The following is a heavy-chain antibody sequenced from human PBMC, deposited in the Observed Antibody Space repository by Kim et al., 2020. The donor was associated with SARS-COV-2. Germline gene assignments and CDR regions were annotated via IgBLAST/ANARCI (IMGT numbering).Heavy chain of an antibody. J-gene: IGHJ6*02. Sequence: GRFTISRDNSKNTLYLQMNSLRAEDTAVYYCARDRIVVVVAALSGYGMDVWGQGTTVTVSS. D-gene: IGHD2-15*01. V-gene: IGHV3-30*07. CDR3: ARDRIVVVVAALSGYGMDV.